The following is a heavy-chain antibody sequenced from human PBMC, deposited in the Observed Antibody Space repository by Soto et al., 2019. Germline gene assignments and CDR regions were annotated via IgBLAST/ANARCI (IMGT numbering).Heavy chain of an antibody. D-gene: IGHD5-18*01. J-gene: IGHJ4*02. Sequence: PSETLSLTCGVSGYSIRSGYYWGWIRQPPGKGLEWIGSIYHHGATYHNSALKSRVTISVDTSKNQISLKLTSVTAADTAVYFCARVDTAMAPFDYWGQGTVVTVSS. CDR1: GYSIRSGYY. V-gene: IGHV4-38-2*01. CDR3: ARVDTAMAPFDY. CDR2: IYHHGAT.